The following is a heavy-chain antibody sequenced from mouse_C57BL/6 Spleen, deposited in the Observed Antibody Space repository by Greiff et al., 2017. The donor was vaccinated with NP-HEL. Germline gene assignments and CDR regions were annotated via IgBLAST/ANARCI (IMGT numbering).Heavy chain of an antibody. CDR3: ARSFSNYPFDY. Sequence: QVQLQQPGAELVKPGASVKLSCKASGYTFTSYWMQWVKQRPGQGLEWIGEIDPSDSYTNYNQKFKGKATLTVDTSSGTAYMQLSSLTSEDSAVYYCARSFSNYPFDYWGQGTTLTVSS. V-gene: IGHV1-50*01. CDR2: IDPSDSYT. D-gene: IGHD2-5*01. CDR1: GYTFTSYW. J-gene: IGHJ2*01.